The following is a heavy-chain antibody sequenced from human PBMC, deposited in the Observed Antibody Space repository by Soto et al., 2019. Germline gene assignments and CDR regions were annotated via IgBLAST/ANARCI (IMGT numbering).Heavy chain of an antibody. CDR2: FDPEDGET. J-gene: IGHJ4*02. Sequence: ASVKVSCKVSGYTLTELSMHWVRQAPGKGLEWMGGFDPEDGETIYAQKFQGRVTMTADTSTNTVYMELRSLRSEDTAVYYCARGGDGYNFGAVYWGQGTPVTVSS. CDR1: GYTLTELS. V-gene: IGHV1-24*01. D-gene: IGHD2-21*01. CDR3: ARGGDGYNFGAVY.